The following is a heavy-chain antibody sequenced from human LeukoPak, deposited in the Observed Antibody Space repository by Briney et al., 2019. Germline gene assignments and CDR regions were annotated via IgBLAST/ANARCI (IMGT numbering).Heavy chain of an antibody. CDR2: MNPNSGNT. J-gene: IGHJ4*02. CDR1: GYIFTSYD. Sequence: ASVNVSLKSTGYIFTSYDMNWVRQASGQGLEWMGWMNPNSGNTGYEQKFQGRVTMTKNTSISTAYMKLSSLRYEDTAVYYCARAYYNGWIPFHDYWGQGTLVTISS. CDR3: ARAYYNGWIPFHDY. V-gene: IGHV1-8*01. D-gene: IGHD3-10*01.